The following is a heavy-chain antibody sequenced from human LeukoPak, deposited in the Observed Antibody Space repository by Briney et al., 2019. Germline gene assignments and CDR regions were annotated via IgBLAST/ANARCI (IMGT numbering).Heavy chain of an antibody. Sequence: SETLSLTCAVSGGSISSGGYYWSWIRQPPGKGLEWIGEINHSGSTNYNPSLKSRVTISVDTSKNQFSLKLSSVTAADTAVYYCATATGWWLQSGFDYWGQGTLVTVSS. CDR1: GGSISSGGYY. J-gene: IGHJ4*02. CDR3: ATATGWWLQSGFDY. CDR2: INHSGST. D-gene: IGHD5-24*01. V-gene: IGHV4-34*01.